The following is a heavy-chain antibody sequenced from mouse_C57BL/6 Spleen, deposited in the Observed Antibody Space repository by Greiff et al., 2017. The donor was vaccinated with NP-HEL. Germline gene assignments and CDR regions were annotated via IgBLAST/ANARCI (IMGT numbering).Heavy chain of an antibody. CDR1: GFTFSSYA. D-gene: IGHD2-4*01. J-gene: IGHJ2*01. CDR3: ARERLRGYFDY. CDR2: ISDGGSYT. V-gene: IGHV5-4*01. Sequence: EVKVVESGGGLVKPGGSLKLSCAASGFTFSSYAMSWVRQTPEKRLEWVATISDGGSYTYYPDNVKGRFTISRDNAKNNLYLQMSHLKSEDTAMYYCARERLRGYFDYWGQGTTLTVSS.